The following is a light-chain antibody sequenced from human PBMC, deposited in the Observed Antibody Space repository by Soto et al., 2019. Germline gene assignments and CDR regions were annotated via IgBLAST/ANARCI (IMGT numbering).Light chain of an antibody. CDR2: SND. CDR1: SSNIGSNT. V-gene: IGLV1-44*01. CDR3: AAWDDSLNGWV. Sequence: QSVLTQPPSASGTPEQRVTISCSGSSSNIGSNTVNWSQHLPGTAPKLLIYSNDQRPSGVPDRFSGSKSGTSASLAISGLQSEDEADYYCAAWDDSLNGWVFGGGTKLTVL. J-gene: IGLJ3*02.